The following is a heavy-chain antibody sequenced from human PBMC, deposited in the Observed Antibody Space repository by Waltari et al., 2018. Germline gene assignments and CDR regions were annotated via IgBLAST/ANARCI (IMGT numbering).Heavy chain of an antibody. J-gene: IGHJ4*02. D-gene: IGHD1-26*01. CDR2: ISGNSVNI. V-gene: IGHV3-9*01. CDR1: GFTFVAYA. CDR3: AKGHSGSYGLDS. Sequence: EVQLVESGGGWVQPGRSLRLPCGASGFTFVAYAMHWIRQAPGKGLESVSGISGNSVNIGYADSVKGRFTISRDNAKNSLYLQMNSLRTGDTALYYCAKGHSGSYGLDSWGQGTLVTVSP.